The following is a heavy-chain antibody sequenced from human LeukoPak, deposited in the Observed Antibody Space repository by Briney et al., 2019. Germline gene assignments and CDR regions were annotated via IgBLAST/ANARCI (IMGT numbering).Heavy chain of an antibody. CDR1: GFTFSSYA. Sequence: GGSLRLSCAASGFTFSSYAMSWFGRVPGKGLNGFSPFIGGGGSTYYADSVKGRITISRDNSKNTLYLQMNSLRAEDTAVYYCAKDADYCNSTSCYDTYFGYWGQGTLVTVSS. J-gene: IGHJ4*02. D-gene: IGHD2-2*01. V-gene: IGHV3-23*01. CDR2: FIGGGGST. CDR3: AKDADYCNSTSCYDTYFGY.